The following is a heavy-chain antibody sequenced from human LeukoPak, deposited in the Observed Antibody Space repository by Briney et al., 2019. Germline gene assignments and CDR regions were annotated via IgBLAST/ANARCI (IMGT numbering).Heavy chain of an antibody. CDR2: IYYSGST. CDR3: AGGMVRGVLKDYYYGMDV. CDR1: GCCISSSSYY. J-gene: IGHJ6*02. D-gene: IGHD3-10*01. Sequence: PSETLSLTCTVSGCCISSSSYYWGWIRHPPGKGLEWIGSIYYSGSTYYNPSLKSRVTISVDTSKNQFSLKLSSVTAADTAVYYCAGGMVRGVLKDYYYGMDVWGQGTTVTVSS. V-gene: IGHV4-39*01.